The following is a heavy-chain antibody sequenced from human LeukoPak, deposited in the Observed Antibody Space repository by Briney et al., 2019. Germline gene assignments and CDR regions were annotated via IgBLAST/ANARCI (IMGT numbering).Heavy chain of an antibody. CDR1: GFTFSSYA. D-gene: IGHD5-18*01. V-gene: IGHV3-30-3*01. J-gene: IGHJ4*02. Sequence: PGGSLGLSCAASGFTFSSYAMHWVRQAPGKGLEWVALISYDGSNKYYADSVKGRFTISRDNSKNTLYLQMNSLRAEDTAVYYCARDRGYTYGENYFDYWGQGTLVTVSS. CDR3: ARDRGYTYGENYFDY. CDR2: ISYDGSNK.